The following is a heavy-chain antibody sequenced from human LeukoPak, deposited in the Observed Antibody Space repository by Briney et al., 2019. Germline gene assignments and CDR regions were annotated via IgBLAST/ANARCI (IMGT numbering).Heavy chain of an antibody. J-gene: IGHJ4*02. CDR3: AKSPADYGDDLFDC. CDR1: GFTFSDYS. Sequence: GGSLRLSCVASGFTFSDYSMNSGRQAPGKRLKWVSAISGSGGRTYYADSVKGRFTISRDNSKNTLYLQMNSLRADDTAVYYCAKSPADYGDDLFDCWGQGTLVTVSS. CDR2: ISGSGGRT. V-gene: IGHV3-23*01. D-gene: IGHD4-17*01.